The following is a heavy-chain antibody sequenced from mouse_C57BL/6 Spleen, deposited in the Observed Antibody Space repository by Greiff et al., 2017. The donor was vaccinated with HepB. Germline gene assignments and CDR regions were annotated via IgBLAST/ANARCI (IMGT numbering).Heavy chain of an antibody. J-gene: IGHJ1*03. CDR3: ARIYVGYFDV. Sequence: QVQLQQPGAELVMPGASVKLSCKASGYTFTSYWMHWVKQRPGQGLEWIGEIDPSDSYTNYNQKFKGKSTLTVDKSSSTAYMQLSSLTSEDSAVYYCARIYVGYFDVWGTGTTVTVSS. V-gene: IGHV1-69*01. CDR1: GYTFTSYW. D-gene: IGHD1-1*01. CDR2: IDPSDSYT.